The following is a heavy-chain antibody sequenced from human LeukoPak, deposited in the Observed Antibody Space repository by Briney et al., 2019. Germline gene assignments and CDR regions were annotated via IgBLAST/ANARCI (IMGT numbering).Heavy chain of an antibody. CDR3: ARASSRDGYKLSY. Sequence: ASVKVSCKASGYTLTSYDINWVRQATGQGLEWMGWMNPNSGNTGYAQKFQGRVTMTRNTSISTAYMELSSLRSEDTAVYYCARASSRDGYKLSYWGQGTLVTASS. CDR1: GYTLTSYD. J-gene: IGHJ4*02. D-gene: IGHD5-24*01. V-gene: IGHV1-8*01. CDR2: MNPNSGNT.